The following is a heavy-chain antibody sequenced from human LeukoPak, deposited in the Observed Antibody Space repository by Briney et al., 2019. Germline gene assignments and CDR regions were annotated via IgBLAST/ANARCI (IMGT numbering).Heavy chain of an antibody. Sequence: ASVKVSCKASGYTFTSYGISWVRQAPGQGLEWMGWISAYNGNTNYAQKLQGRVTMTTATSTNTAYVELRSLRSDDTAVYYCALSGSYAPFDYWGQGTLVTVSS. CDR1: GYTFTSYG. D-gene: IGHD1-26*01. J-gene: IGHJ4*02. CDR3: ALSGSYAPFDY. V-gene: IGHV1-18*01. CDR2: ISAYNGNT.